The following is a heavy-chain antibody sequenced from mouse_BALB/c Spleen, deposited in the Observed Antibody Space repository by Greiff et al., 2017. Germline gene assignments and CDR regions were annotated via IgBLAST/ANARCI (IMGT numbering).Heavy chain of an antibody. D-gene: IGHD1-2*01. J-gene: IGHJ2*01. CDR3: ARGGTTAYYFDY. CDR2: ISSGGST. Sequence: DVMLVESGGGLVKPGGSLKLSCAASGLTFSSYAMSWVRQTPEKRLEWVASISSGGSTYYPDSVKGRFTISRDNARNILYLQMSSLRSEDTAMYYCARGGTTAYYFDYWGQGTTLTVSS. V-gene: IGHV5-6-5*01. CDR1: GLTFSSYA.